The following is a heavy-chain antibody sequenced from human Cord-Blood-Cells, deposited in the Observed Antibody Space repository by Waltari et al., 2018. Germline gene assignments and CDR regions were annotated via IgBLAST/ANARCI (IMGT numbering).Heavy chain of an antibody. Sequence: QVQLQESGPGLVKPSETLSLTCTVSGGSISSYYWSWIRQPPGKGLEWIGYIYYSGSTNHHPSLKSRVTISVDTSKDQLSLKVSSVTAADTAVYYCASYRRIAARPYWYFDLWGRGALVTVSS. CDR2: IYYSGST. CDR3: ASYRRIAARPYWYFDL. V-gene: IGHV4-59*01. CDR1: GGSISSYY. D-gene: IGHD6-6*01. J-gene: IGHJ2*01.